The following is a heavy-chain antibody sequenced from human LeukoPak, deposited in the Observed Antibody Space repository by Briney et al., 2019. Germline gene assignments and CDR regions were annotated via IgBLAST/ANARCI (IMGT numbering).Heavy chain of an antibody. CDR3: ARAGYRYFQY. V-gene: IGHV4-30-4*01. Sequence: PSETLSLTCTVSGGSISNTDYYWSWIRQPPGKGLEYIGYIYNTGSTYYNPSLKSRVTILVDTSKNQFSLKLSSVSAADTAVYYCARAGYRYFQYWGQGTLVTVSS. CDR1: GGSISNTDYY. D-gene: IGHD3-16*02. CDR2: IYNTGST. J-gene: IGHJ1*01.